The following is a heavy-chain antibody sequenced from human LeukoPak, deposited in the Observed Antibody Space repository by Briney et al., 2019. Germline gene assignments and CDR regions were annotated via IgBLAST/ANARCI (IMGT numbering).Heavy chain of an antibody. V-gene: IGHV1-8*02. CDR2: MNPNSGNT. Sequence: ASVKVSFKASGGTFSSYAISWVRQATGQGLEGMGWMNPNSGNTGYAQKFQGRVTMTRNTSISTAYMELSSLRSEDTAVYYCARGQGYYDILTGYFYYYYMDVWGKGTTVTISS. CDR1: GGTFSSYA. CDR3: ARGQGYYDILTGYFYYYYMDV. D-gene: IGHD3-9*01. J-gene: IGHJ6*03.